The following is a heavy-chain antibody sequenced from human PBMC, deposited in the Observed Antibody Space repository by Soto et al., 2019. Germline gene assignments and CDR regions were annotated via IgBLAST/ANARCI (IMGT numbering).Heavy chain of an antibody. Sequence: PGGSLRLSCAASGFTFSTAGRTWVRQAPGRGLEWVARIKTTSDGGTIHYAAPVKGRFTISRDDSKDTLFLQMNSLKIEDTALYYCIRDPYGSTWGQGTLVTVSS. CDR2: IKTTSDGGTI. CDR3: IRDPYGST. V-gene: IGHV3-15*01. D-gene: IGHD3-10*01. CDR1: GFTFSTAG. J-gene: IGHJ5*02.